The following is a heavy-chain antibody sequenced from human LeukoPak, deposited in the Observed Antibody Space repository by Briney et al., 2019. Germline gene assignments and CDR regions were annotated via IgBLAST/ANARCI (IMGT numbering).Heavy chain of an antibody. CDR3: AREDSSGWYPMDY. V-gene: IGHV3-21*01. D-gene: IGHD6-19*01. Sequence: GGSLRLSCAASGFTFSSYSMNWVRQAPGKGLEWVSSISSSSSYIYYADSVKGRFTISRDNAKNSLYLQMNSLRVEDTAVYYCAREDSSGWYPMDYWGQGTLVTVSS. CDR1: GFTFSSYS. J-gene: IGHJ4*02. CDR2: ISSSSSYI.